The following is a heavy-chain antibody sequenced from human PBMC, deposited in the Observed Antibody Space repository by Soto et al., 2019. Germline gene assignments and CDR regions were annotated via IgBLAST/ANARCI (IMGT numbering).Heavy chain of an antibody. J-gene: IGHJ6*02. D-gene: IGHD2-2*01. CDR1: GFTFSSYE. CDR3: ARDYCSSTTCYDGLGYYYYGMDV. V-gene: IGHV3-48*03. CDR2: ISSSGSTI. Sequence: PGGSLRLSCAASGFTFSSYEMNWVRQAPGKGLEWVSYISSSGSTIYYADSVKGRFTISRDNAKNSLYLQMNSLRAEDTAVYYCARDYCSSTTCYDGLGYYYYGMDVWGQGTTVTVSS.